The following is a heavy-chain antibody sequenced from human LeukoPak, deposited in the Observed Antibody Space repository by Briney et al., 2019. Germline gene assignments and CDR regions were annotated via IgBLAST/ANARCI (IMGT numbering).Heavy chain of an antibody. Sequence: SETLSLTCAVSGYSISSGYYWGWIRQPPGKGLEWIGYIYYSGSTYYKPSLKSRVTMSVDTSKNQFSLKLSSVTAADTAVYYCARTIVVVPAASPQYYYYYMDVWGKGTTVTVSS. CDR3: ARTIVVVPAASPQYYYYYMDV. CDR2: IYYSGST. CDR1: GYSISSGYY. J-gene: IGHJ6*03. V-gene: IGHV4-30-4*08. D-gene: IGHD2-2*01.